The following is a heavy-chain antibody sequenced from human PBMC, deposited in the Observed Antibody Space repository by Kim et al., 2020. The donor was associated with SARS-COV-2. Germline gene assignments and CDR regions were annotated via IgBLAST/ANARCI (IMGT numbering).Heavy chain of an antibody. J-gene: IGHJ4*02. CDR3: ARDPHFWSGYYDFDY. Sequence: QNLQGRVTMTTDTSTSTAYMELRSLRSDDTAVYYCARDPHFWSGYYDFDYWGQGTLVTVSS. D-gene: IGHD3-3*02. V-gene: IGHV1-18*01.